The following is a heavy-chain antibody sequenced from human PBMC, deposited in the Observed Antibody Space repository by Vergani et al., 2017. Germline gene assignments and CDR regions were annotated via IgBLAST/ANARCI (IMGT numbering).Heavy chain of an antibody. CDR2: ISGSGGFT. J-gene: IGHJ4*02. CDR3: AKDNVPGYYDSSGYCDY. Sequence: EVQLLESGGDLVQPGGSLRLSCAASGFTFIMHAMTWVRQAPGEGLEWVSGISGSGGFTYYADSVKGRFTISRDNSKNTMFQQMNNLRAEDTAVYYCAKDNVPGYYDSSGYCDYWGQGTLVTVSS. V-gene: IGHV3-23*01. D-gene: IGHD3-22*01. CDR1: GFTFIMHA.